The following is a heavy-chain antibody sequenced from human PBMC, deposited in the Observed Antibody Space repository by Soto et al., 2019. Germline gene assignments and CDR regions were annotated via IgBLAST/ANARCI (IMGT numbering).Heavy chain of an antibody. V-gene: IGHV3-11*01. Sequence: GGSLRLSCAASGFTFSDYYMSWIRQAPGKGLEWVSYISSSGSTIYYADSVKGRFTISRDNAKNSLYLQMNSLRAEDTAVYYCGRDQDYYDSSGYYYSYYGMDVWGQGTTVTVSS. CDR3: GRDQDYYDSSGYYYSYYGMDV. CDR1: GFTFSDYY. CDR2: ISSSGSTI. D-gene: IGHD3-22*01. J-gene: IGHJ6*02.